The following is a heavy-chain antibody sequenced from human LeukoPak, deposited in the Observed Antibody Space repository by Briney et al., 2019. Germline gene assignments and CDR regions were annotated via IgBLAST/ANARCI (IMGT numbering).Heavy chain of an antibody. CDR2: INPNSGGT. Sequence: ASVKVSCKASGYTFSNFGISWVRQAPGQGLEWMGWINPNSGGTNYAQKFQGRVTMTRDTSISTAYMELSRLRSDDTAVYYRARSLPYRYWGQGTLVTVSS. CDR1: GYTFSNFG. CDR3: ARSLPYRY. J-gene: IGHJ4*02. D-gene: IGHD3-16*02. V-gene: IGHV1-2*02.